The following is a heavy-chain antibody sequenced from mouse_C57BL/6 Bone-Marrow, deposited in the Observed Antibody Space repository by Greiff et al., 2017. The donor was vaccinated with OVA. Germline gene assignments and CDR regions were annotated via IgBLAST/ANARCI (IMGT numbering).Heavy chain of an antibody. CDR1: GYTFTSYW. J-gene: IGHJ4*01. D-gene: IGHD1-1*01. CDR2: IDPNSGGT. V-gene: IGHV1-72*01. CDR3: ARASITTVVAPYAMDY. Sequence: QVQLQQPGAELVKPGASVKLSCKASGYTFTSYWMHWVKQRPGRGLEWIGRIDPNSGGTKYNEKFKSTATLTVDKPSSTAYMQLSSLTSEDSAVYYCARASITTVVAPYAMDYWGQGTSVTVSS.